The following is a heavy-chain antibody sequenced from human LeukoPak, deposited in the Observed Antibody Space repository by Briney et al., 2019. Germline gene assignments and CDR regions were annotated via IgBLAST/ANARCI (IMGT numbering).Heavy chain of an antibody. V-gene: IGHV3-23*01. CDR1: GFTFSNYA. J-gene: IGHJ4*02. CDR3: AKWGDYDVLTGYYDPDY. Sequence: GASLRLSCVASGFTFSNYAMSWVRQAPGKGLEWVSAITGSGGITYYADSVKGRFTISKDNSKNTLYLQMNSLRAEDTAVYYCAKWGDYDVLTGYYDPDYWGQGTLVTVSS. CDR2: ITGSGGIT. D-gene: IGHD3-9*01.